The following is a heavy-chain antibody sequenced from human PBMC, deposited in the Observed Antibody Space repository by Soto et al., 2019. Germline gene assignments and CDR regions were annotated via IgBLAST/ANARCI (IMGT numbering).Heavy chain of an antibody. CDR2: ISSSGSTI. D-gene: IGHD3-3*01. Sequence: GGSLRLSCAASGFTFSDYYMSWIRQAPGKGLEWVSYISSSGSTIYYADSVKGRFTISRDNAKNSLYLQMNSLRAEDTAVYYCARGGADYDFWSGYRASYYYGMDVWGQGTTVTVSS. CDR3: ARGGADYDFWSGYRASYYYGMDV. CDR1: GFTFSDYY. J-gene: IGHJ6*02. V-gene: IGHV3-11*01.